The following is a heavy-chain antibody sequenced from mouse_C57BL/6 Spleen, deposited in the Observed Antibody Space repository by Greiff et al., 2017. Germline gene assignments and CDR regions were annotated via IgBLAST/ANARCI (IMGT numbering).Heavy chain of an antibody. CDR3: ARRTGDYAMDY. V-gene: IGHV1-4*01. D-gene: IGHD4-1*01. Sequence: QVHVKQSGAELARPGASVKMSCKASGYTFTSYTMHWVKQRPGQGLEWIGYINPSSGYTKYNQKFKDKATLTADKSSSTAYMQLSSLTSEDSAVYYCARRTGDYAMDYWGQGTSVTVSS. CDR1: GYTFTSYT. CDR2: INPSSGYT. J-gene: IGHJ4*01.